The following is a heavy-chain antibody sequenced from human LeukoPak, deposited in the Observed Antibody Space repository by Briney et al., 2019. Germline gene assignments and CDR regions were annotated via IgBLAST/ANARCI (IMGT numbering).Heavy chain of an antibody. J-gene: IGHJ4*02. D-gene: IGHD3-22*01. CDR2: IYHSGST. CDR1: GGSISSSSYY. CDR3: ATFGRYYDSSGYYYPQFDY. Sequence: SETLSLTCSVSGGSISSSSYYWGWIRQPPGKGLEWIGHIYHSGSTYYNPSLKSRVTISVDRSKNQFSLKLSSVTAADTAVYYCATFGRYYDSSGYYYPQFDYWGQGTLVTVSS. V-gene: IGHV4-39*07.